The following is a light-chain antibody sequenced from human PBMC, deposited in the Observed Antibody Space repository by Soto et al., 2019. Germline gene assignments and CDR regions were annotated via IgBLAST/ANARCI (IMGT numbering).Light chain of an antibody. V-gene: IGKV1-39*01. CDR1: ENITTY. Sequence: DILLTQSPSSLSASVGDRVTITCRASENITTYLNWFQQKPGKAPQVLIYAASSLQSGVPSRFSGSGSGTDFTLIISSLQPEDVATYYCQETYSSPLFTFGPGTKVDIK. CDR3: QETYSSPLFT. CDR2: AAS. J-gene: IGKJ3*01.